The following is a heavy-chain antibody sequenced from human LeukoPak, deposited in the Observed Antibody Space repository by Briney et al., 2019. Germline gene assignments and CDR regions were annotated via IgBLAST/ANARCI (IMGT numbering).Heavy chain of an antibody. Sequence: ASVKVSCKASGYTFTSYGISWVRQAPGQGLEWMGWISAYNGNTNYAQKLQGRVTMTTDTSTSTAYMELRSLRSDDTAVYYCAGNLYYYDSSGTGTYYFDYWGQGTLVTVSS. J-gene: IGHJ4*02. V-gene: IGHV1-18*01. CDR2: ISAYNGNT. D-gene: IGHD3-22*01. CDR1: GYTFTSYG. CDR3: AGNLYYYDSSGTGTYYFDY.